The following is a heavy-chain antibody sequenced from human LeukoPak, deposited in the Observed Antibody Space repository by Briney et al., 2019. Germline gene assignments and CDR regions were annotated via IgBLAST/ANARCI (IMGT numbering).Heavy chain of an antibody. D-gene: IGHD3-3*01. CDR1: GFTSSRHW. V-gene: IGHV3-7*01. CDR2: IKPDGSEE. Sequence: PGGSLRLSCAASGFTSSRHWLSWVRQAPGNGLEWEANIKPDGSEENYVDSVKGRFTISRDNAKNSMYLQMRSLRAEDTAVYYCMTGGHYSGTWGQGSLVTVSS. J-gene: IGHJ5*02. CDR3: MTGGHYSGT.